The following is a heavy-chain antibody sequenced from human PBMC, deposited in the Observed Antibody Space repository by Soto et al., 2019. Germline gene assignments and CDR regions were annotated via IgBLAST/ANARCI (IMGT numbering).Heavy chain of an antibody. V-gene: IGHV1-18*01. Sequence: ASVKASCEASGYTFTSNAMSWVRQYPGQGLEWMGWISAYNGNTNYAQKLQGRVTMTTDTSTSTAYMELRSLRSDDTAVYYCRLWDPNYYYGMDVWGKGTTVTSPQ. J-gene: IGHJ6*04. CDR1: GYTFTSNA. CDR3: RLWDPNYYYGMDV. CDR2: ISAYNGNT. D-gene: IGHD3-16*01.